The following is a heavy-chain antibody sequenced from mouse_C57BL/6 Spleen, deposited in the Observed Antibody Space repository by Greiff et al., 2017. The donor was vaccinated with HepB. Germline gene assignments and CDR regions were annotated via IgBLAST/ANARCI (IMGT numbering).Heavy chain of an antibody. J-gene: IGHJ1*03. Sequence: VQLQQSGAELAKPGASVKLSCKASGYTFTSYWMHWVKQRPGQGLEWIGYINPSSGYTKYNQKFKDKATLTADKSSSPAYMQLSSLTYEESAVYYGASSGEYDEGYFDVWGTGTTVTVSS. CDR3: ASSGEYDEGYFDV. CDR2: INPSSGYT. V-gene: IGHV1-7*01. D-gene: IGHD2-13*01. CDR1: GYTFTSYW.